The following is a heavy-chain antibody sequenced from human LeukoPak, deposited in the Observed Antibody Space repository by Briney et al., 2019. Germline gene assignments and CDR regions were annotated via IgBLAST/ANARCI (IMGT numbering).Heavy chain of an antibody. CDR2: ISFDRNNK. CDR1: GFTFSRYA. Sequence: GGSLRLSCAASGFTFSRYAMHWVRLAPGKGLEWVAVISFDRNNKYYADSVKGRFTISRDNSKNTVYLEMNSLRAEDTAVYYCARDPHTGIVGPISYFDYWGQGTLVTVSS. V-gene: IGHV3-30*03. D-gene: IGHD1-26*01. CDR3: ARDPHTGIVGPISYFDY. J-gene: IGHJ4*02.